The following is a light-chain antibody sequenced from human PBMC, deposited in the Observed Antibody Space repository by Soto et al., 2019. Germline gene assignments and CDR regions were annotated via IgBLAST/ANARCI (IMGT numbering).Light chain of an antibody. J-gene: IGLJ2*01. CDR2: IND. Sequence: QSVLTQPPSASGTPGQRVTISCSGSSSNIGSYTVNWYQQLPGAAPKLLIYINDHRPSGVPDRFSGSKSGTSASLAISGLQYEDEGDYYCAAWDDSLTGVVFGGGTKLTVL. V-gene: IGLV1-44*01. CDR1: SSNIGSYT. CDR3: AAWDDSLTGVV.